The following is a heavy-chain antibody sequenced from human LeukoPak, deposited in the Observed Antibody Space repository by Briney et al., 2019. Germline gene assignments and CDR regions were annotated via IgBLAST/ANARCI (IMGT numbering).Heavy chain of an antibody. CDR2: IFGSGGSA. J-gene: IGHJ4*02. V-gene: IGHV3-23*01. CDR1: GFTFNSYA. CDR3: AKTTTGYSSGRYPGWPVDY. D-gene: IGHD6-19*01. Sequence: PGGSLRLSCAASGFTFNSYAMYWVRQAPGKGLEWVSGIFGSGGSAHYADSVKGRFTIFRDNSKNTVYLQMNSLRAEDTAVSYCAKTTTGYSSGRYPGWPVDYWGQGTLVTVSS.